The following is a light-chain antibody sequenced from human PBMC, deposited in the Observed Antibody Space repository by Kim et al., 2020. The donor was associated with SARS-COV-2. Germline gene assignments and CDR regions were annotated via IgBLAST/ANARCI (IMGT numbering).Light chain of an antibody. J-gene: IGKJ1*01. Sequence: EIVMTQSPATLSVSPGERATLSCRASQSVSSNLAWYQQKPGQAPRLLIYDASTRATGIPARFSGSGSGTEFTLTISSLQSEDFAVYHCQQYSNGWTFGQGTKVDIK. CDR3: QQYSNGWT. CDR1: QSVSSN. V-gene: IGKV3-15*01. CDR2: DAS.